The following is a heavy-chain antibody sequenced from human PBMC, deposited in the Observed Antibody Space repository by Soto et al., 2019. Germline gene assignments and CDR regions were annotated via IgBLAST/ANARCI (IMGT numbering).Heavy chain of an antibody. Sequence: EASVKVSCKASGYTFTSYAMHWVRQAPGQRLEWMGWINAGNGNTKYSQKFQGRVTITRDTSASTAYMELSSLRSEDTAVYYCARTNGNYFDSSGSLYYYYGMDVWGQGTTVTVSS. J-gene: IGHJ6*02. CDR3: ARTNGNYFDSSGSLYYYYGMDV. D-gene: IGHD3-22*01. V-gene: IGHV1-3*01. CDR1: GYTFTSYA. CDR2: INAGNGNT.